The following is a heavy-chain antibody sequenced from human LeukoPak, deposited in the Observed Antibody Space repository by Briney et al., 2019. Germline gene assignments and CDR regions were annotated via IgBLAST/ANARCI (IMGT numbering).Heavy chain of an antibody. D-gene: IGHD3-10*01. V-gene: IGHV3-20*04. CDR3: ASGFVEITQFDY. CDR2: INWNGGST. CDR1: GFNFKDYG. J-gene: IGHJ4*02. Sequence: PGGSLRLSCAASGFNFKDYGMSWVRQGPGKGLEWVSGINWNGGSTGYADSVKGRFTISRDNAKNSLYLQMTNLRADDAALYYCASGFVEITQFDYWGQGTLVTVSS.